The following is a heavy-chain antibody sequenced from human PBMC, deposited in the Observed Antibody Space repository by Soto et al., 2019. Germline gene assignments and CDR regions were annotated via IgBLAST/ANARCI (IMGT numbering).Heavy chain of an antibody. CDR2: ISSSGSTI. J-gene: IGHJ4*02. D-gene: IGHD1-26*01. CDR1: GFTFSDYY. CDR3: ARNGHIIRATYFDY. Sequence: LRLSCAASGFTFSDYYMSWIRQAPGKGLEWVSYISSSGSTIYYADSVKGRFTISRDNAKNSLYLQMNSLRAEDTAVYYCARNGHIIRATYFDYWGQGTLVTVSS. V-gene: IGHV3-11*01.